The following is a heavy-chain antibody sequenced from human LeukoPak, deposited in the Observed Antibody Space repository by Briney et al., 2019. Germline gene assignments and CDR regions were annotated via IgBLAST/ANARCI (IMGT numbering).Heavy chain of an antibody. V-gene: IGHV3-23*01. J-gene: IGHJ4*02. CDR1: GFTFSSYA. D-gene: IGHD5-24*01. CDR2: ISGSGGST. Sequence: TGGSLRLSCAASGFTFSSYAMSWVRQAPGKGLEWVSAISGSGGSTYYADSVKGRFTISRDNSKNTLYLQMDSLRAEDTAVYYCTTEEMLKEKGYFDYWGQGTLVTVSS. CDR3: TTEEMLKEKGYFDY.